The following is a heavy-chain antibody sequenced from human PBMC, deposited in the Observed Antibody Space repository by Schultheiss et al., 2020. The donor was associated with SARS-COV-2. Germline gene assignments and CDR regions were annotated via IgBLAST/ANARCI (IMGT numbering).Heavy chain of an antibody. J-gene: IGHJ4*02. CDR1: GFTFSSYA. CDR3: AKASKPLRCTLCPYYFDY. V-gene: IGHV3-30*01. Sequence: GGSLRLSCAASGFTFSSYAMHWVRQAPGKGLEWVAVIPYDGSDKIYADSVKGRFTISRDNSKNTLYLQMNSLRAEDTAVYYCAKASKPLRCTLCPYYFDYWGQGTLVTVSS. D-gene: IGHD1-14*01. CDR2: IPYDGSDK.